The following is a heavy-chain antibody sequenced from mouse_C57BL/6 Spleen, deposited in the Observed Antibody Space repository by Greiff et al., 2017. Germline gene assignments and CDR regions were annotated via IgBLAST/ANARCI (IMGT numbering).Heavy chain of an antibody. CDR1: GYAFSSSW. D-gene: IGHD1-1*01. CDR3: ARGYCSSYWNAMDY. J-gene: IGHJ4*01. Sequence: VQLQQSGPELVKPGASVKISCKASGYAFSSSWMNWVKQRPGKGLEWIGRIYPGDGDTNYNGKFKGKATLTADKSSSTAYMQLSSLTSEDSAVYFCARGYCSSYWNAMDYWGQGTSVTVSS. CDR2: IYPGDGDT. V-gene: IGHV1-82*01.